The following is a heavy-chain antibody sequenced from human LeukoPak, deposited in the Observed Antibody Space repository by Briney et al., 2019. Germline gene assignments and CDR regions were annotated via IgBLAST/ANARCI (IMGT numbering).Heavy chain of an antibody. D-gene: IGHD3-22*01. Sequence: SETLSLTCTVSGGSISSYYWSWIRQPPGKGLEWIGYIYTSGSTNYNPPLKSRVTISVDTSKNQFSLKLSSVTAADTAVYYCARHHSGENYYDSSGYYRAFDIWGQGTMVTVSS. V-gene: IGHV4-4*09. J-gene: IGHJ3*02. CDR1: GGSISSYY. CDR3: ARHHSGENYYDSSGYYRAFDI. CDR2: IYTSGST.